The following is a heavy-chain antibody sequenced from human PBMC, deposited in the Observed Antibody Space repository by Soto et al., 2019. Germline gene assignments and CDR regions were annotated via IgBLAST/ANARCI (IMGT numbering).Heavy chain of an antibody. V-gene: IGHV3-73*02. CDR2: IRSKANTYAT. D-gene: IGHD1-26*01. CDR3: SAYRGSYSDAFDI. Sequence: EVQLVESGGGLVQPGGSLKLSCAASGFTFSGSAVHWVRQASGKGLEWVGRIRSKANTYATAYAASVKGRFTISRDYSMNPAYLQMTVLNTEEAAGYYCSAYRGSYSDAFDIWGQGTVVTVSS. CDR1: GFTFSGSA. J-gene: IGHJ3*02.